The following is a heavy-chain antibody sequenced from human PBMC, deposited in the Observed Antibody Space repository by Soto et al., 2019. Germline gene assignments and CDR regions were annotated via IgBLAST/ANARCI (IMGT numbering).Heavy chain of an antibody. CDR2: IYYSGST. D-gene: IGHD3-10*01. J-gene: IGHJ6*02. Sequence: QVQLQESGPGLVKPSETLSLTCTVSGGSISSYYWSWIRQPPGKGLEWIGYIYYSGSTNYNPSLKSRVTISVDTSKNQFSLKLSSVTAADTAVYYCAREASGGYYYGMDVWGQGTTVTVSS. V-gene: IGHV4-59*01. CDR1: GGSISSYY. CDR3: AREASGGYYYGMDV.